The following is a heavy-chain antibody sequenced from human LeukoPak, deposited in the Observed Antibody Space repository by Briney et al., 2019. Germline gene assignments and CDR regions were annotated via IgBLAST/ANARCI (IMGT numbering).Heavy chain of an antibody. CDR3: ARDDDFWSFGSFDY. J-gene: IGHJ4*02. CDR1: GFTFSSYS. Sequence: PGGSLRLSCAASGFTFSSYSMNWVRQAPGKGLEWVSYISSSSSTIYYADSVKGRFTISRDNANNSLYLQMNSLRAEDTAVYYCARDDDFWSFGSFDYWGQGTLVTVSS. CDR2: ISSSSSTI. D-gene: IGHD3-3*01. V-gene: IGHV3-48*01.